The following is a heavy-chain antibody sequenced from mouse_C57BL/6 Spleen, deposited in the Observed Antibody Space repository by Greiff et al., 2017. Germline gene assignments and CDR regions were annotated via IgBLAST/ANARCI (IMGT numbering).Heavy chain of an antibody. J-gene: IGHJ4*01. CDR2: INPYNGDT. Sequence: VQLKQSGPELVKPGDSVKISCKASGYSFTGYFLNWVMQSHGKSLEWIGRINPYNGDTFYNQKFKGKATLTVDKSSSTAHMELRSLTSEDSAVYYCARDWDVGAMDYWGQGTSVTVSS. D-gene: IGHD4-1*01. V-gene: IGHV1-20*01. CDR3: ARDWDVGAMDY. CDR1: GYSFTGYF.